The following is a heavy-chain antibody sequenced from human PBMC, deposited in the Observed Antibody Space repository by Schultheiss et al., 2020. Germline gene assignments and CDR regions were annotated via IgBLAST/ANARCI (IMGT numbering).Heavy chain of an antibody. CDR1: GGSISSYY. D-gene: IGHD2-2*01. Sequence: SETLSLTCTVSGGSISSYYWSWIRQPPGKGLECIGYIYYSGSTNYNPSLKSRVTISVDTSKNQFSLKLSSVTAADTAVYYCARENAYCSSTSCWGDAFDIWGQGTMVTVSS. CDR3: ARENAYCSSTSCWGDAFDI. J-gene: IGHJ3*02. CDR2: IYYSGST. V-gene: IGHV4-59*01.